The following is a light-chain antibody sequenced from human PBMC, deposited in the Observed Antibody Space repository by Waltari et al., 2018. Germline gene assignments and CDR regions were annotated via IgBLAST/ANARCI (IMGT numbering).Light chain of an antibody. V-gene: IGLV2-23*02. CDR2: EDI. Sequence: SALSHPVTLPAPPAPSSTFPCTGTPTHVGQYEPGAWYQQYPGKAPKLLIFEDIRRPSGISARFSGSKSGNTASLTITGLQADDEADYYCCSYAGSSTVYIFGTGTKVTV. CDR3: CSYAGSSTVYI. CDR1: PTHVGQYEP. J-gene: IGLJ1*01.